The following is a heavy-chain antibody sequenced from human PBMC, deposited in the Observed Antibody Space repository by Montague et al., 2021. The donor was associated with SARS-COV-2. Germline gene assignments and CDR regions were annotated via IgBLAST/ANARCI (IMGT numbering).Heavy chain of an antibody. J-gene: IGHJ5*02. CDR2: TYYRSKWYN. CDR1: GDSVSSNSAA. CDR3: ARHPEVYAWSGFPNWFDP. Sequence: CAISGDSVSSNSAAWNRIRQSPSRGLEWLGRTYYRSKWYNDYAVXXKSRITINPDTSKNQFSLKLSSVTAADTAVYYCARHPEVYAWSGFPNWFDPWGQGTLVTVSS. V-gene: IGHV6-1*01. D-gene: IGHD3-3*01.